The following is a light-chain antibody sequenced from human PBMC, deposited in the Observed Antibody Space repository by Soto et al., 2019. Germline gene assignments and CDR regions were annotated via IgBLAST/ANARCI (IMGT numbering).Light chain of an antibody. CDR2: DAS. CDR3: QQFTNKPFT. CDR1: QGISSA. J-gene: IGKJ3*01. Sequence: AIQLTQSPSSLSASVGDRVTITCRASQGISSALAWYQQKPGKAPKLLIYDASSLESGVPSRFSGTRSGTDFTVTISSLQPEDFATYYCQQFTNKPFTFGPGTKVDIK. V-gene: IGKV1D-13*01.